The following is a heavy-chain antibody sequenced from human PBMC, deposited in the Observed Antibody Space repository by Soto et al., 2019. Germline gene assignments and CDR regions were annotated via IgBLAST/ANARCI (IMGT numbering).Heavy chain of an antibody. Sequence: PSETLSLTCTVSGGSISSGGYYWSWIRQHPGTGLEWIGHISYSGSTYYNTSLKSRVTISVDTSRNQFSLIVNSVTAADTAVYYCARGDYYDSSADENWYFDLWGRGTLVTVSS. CDR2: ISYSGST. CDR1: GGSISSGGYY. CDR3: ARGDYYDSSADENWYFDL. D-gene: IGHD3-22*01. J-gene: IGHJ2*01. V-gene: IGHV4-31*03.